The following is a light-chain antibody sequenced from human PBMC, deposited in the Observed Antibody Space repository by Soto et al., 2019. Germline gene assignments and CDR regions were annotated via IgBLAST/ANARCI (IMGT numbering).Light chain of an antibody. V-gene: IGKV1-17*01. CDR3: LQHNTYPLT. CDR2: AAS. CDR1: QDIRKD. J-gene: IGKJ4*01. Sequence: DIQMTQSPSSLSASVGDRVTITCRASQDIRKDLGWYQQKPGKAPKLLIYAASTLQSGGPSRFSGSGSGTEFTRTITSLQPEDFATYYCLQHNTYPLTFGRGTKVEI.